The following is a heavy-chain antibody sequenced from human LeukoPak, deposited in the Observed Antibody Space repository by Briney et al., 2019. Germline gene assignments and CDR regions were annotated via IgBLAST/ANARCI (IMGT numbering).Heavy chain of an antibody. Sequence: PSQTLSLTCAVSGGSISSGGYSWSWIRQPPGKGLEWIGYIYHSGSTYYNPSLKSRVTISVDTSKNQFSLKLSSVTAADTAVYYGARGIAYFQHWGQGTLVTVSS. CDR1: GGSISSGGYS. V-gene: IGHV4-30-2*01. CDR2: IYHSGST. D-gene: IGHD2-21*01. CDR3: ARGIAYFQH. J-gene: IGHJ1*01.